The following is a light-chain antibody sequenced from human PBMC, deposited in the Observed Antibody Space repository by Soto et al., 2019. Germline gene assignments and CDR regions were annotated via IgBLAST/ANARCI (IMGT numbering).Light chain of an antibody. Sequence: QSALTQPSSVSEDPGERVTISCTGSSSNIGAGYDVHWYQQLPGTVPTLLSYINNNRASRVPVPFSGSQSGTSPSLALPGIQAQDEAEYYCQSYDSSPSGYVFGSGTKVTVL. CDR2: INN. CDR3: QSYDSSPSGYV. V-gene: IGLV1-40*01. CDR1: SSNIGAGYD. J-gene: IGLJ1*01.